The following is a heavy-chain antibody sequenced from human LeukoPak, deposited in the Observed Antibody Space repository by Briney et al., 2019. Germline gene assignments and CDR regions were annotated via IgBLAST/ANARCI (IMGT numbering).Heavy chain of an antibody. CDR3: ARDYYGQGYFDY. J-gene: IGHJ4*02. CDR1: GFTFSDYF. V-gene: IGHV3-66*01. CDR2: IYSGGST. Sequence: GGSLRLSCAASGFTFSDYFMTWIRQAPGKGLEWVSVIYSGGSTYYADSVKGRFTISRDNSKNTLYLQMNSLRAEDTAVYYCARDYYGQGYFDYWGQGTLVTVSS. D-gene: IGHD3-10*01.